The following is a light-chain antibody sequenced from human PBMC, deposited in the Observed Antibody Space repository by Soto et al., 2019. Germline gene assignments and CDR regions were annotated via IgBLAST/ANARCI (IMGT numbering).Light chain of an antibody. Sequence: EIVLTQSPATLSLSPGERATLSCRASQSVSSYLAWYQQKPGQAPRLLMYEASTRATGIPARFSGSGSGTDFTLTISSLEPEDFAVYYCQQRSNWPWTFGQGTKVDIK. CDR2: EAS. J-gene: IGKJ1*01. CDR3: QQRSNWPWT. CDR1: QSVSSY. V-gene: IGKV3-11*01.